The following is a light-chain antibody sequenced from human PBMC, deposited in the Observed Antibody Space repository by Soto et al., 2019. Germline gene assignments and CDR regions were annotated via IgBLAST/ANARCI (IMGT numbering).Light chain of an antibody. CDR3: AAWDDSVTGRYV. V-gene: IGLV1-44*01. Sequence: QTVVTQPPSASGTPGQRVTISCSGSSSNIGSNSVNWYQQFPGTAPKLLIYFNGQRPSGVPDRFSGSKSGTSASLAITGLQSEDEADYYCAAWDDSVTGRYVFGTGTKLTVL. CDR2: FNG. CDR1: SSNIGSNS. J-gene: IGLJ1*01.